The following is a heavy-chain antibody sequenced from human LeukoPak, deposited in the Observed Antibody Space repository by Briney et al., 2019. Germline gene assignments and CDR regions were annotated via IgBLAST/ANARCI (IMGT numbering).Heavy chain of an antibody. D-gene: IGHD5-24*01. CDR3: ARGLLDGYTHPAAFDI. V-gene: IGHV4-59*01. CDR2: IYYSGST. Sequence: PSETLSLTCTVSGGSISSYYWNWIRQPPGKGLEWVGYIYYSGSTNYNPSPMSRLTISVDTHKNQFSLLLSSVTAADTAVYYCARGLLDGYTHPAAFDIWGQGTMVTVSS. CDR1: GGSISSYY. J-gene: IGHJ3*02.